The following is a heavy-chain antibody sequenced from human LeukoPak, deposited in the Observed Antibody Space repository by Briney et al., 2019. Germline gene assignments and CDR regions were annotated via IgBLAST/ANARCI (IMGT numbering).Heavy chain of an antibody. D-gene: IGHD6-19*01. J-gene: IGHJ4*02. V-gene: IGHV3-9*01. CDR3: AKDNRRHYTSGPNPDSLH. CDR1: GFIFNNYA. Sequence: GGSLRLSCAGSGFIFNNYAMHWVRQPPGKGLEWVSGISWNSGTIDYADSVRGRFTNSRDNAKNSLYLQMDSLRAEDTAFYYCAKDNRRHYTSGPNPDSLHWGQGALVTVSS. CDR2: ISWNSGTI.